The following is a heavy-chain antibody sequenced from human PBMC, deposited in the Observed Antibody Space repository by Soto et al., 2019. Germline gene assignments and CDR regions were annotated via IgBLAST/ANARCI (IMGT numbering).Heavy chain of an antibody. J-gene: IGHJ3*02. V-gene: IGHV4-59*01. Sequence: SETLSLTCTVSGGSISSYYWSWIRQPPGKGLEWIGYIYYSGSTNYNPSLKSRVTISVDTSKNQFSLKLSSVTAADTAVYYCAGDENLRYFDWFGAFDIWGQGTMVTVSS. D-gene: IGHD3-9*01. CDR2: IYYSGST. CDR3: AGDENLRYFDWFGAFDI. CDR1: GGSISSYY.